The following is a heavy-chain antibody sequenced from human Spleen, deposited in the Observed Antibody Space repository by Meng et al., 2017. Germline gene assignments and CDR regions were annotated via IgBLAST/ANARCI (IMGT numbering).Heavy chain of an antibody. J-gene: IGHJ6*01. D-gene: IGHD4-17*01. CDR3: AREGTGFYGDLYYYGMDV. CDR1: GGSISSGSYY. V-gene: IGHV4-61*02. Sequence: SETLSPTCTVSGGSISSGSYYWSWIRQPAGKGLEWIGRIYTSGSTNYNPSLKSRVTISVDTSKNQFSLKLSSVTAADTAVYYCAREGTGFYGDLYYYGMDVWGQGTTVTVSS. CDR2: IYTSGST.